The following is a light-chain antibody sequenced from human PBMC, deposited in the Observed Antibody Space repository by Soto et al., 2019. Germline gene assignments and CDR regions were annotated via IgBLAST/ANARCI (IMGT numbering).Light chain of an antibody. CDR1: QSVSSN. J-gene: IGKJ5*01. V-gene: IGKV3-15*01. CDR2: GAS. Sequence: EIVMTQSPATISVSPGERVTLSCRASQSVSSNLAWYQQKPGQAPRLLIYGASTRVTGVPARFSGSGSGTEFTLTISSLQSEDFVVYYCQQYNNWPPITFGQGTRLEIK. CDR3: QQYNNWPPIT.